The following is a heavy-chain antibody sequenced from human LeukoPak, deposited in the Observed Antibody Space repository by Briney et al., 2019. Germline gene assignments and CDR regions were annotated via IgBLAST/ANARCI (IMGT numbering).Heavy chain of an antibody. CDR3: ARGRSPNY. V-gene: IGHV4-34*01. CDR2: INHSGST. D-gene: IGHD2-15*01. J-gene: IGHJ4*02. Sequence: SETLSLTCAVYGGSFSGYYWSWIRQPPGKGLEWIGEINHSGSTDYNPSLKSRVTISVDTSKNQFSLKLSSVTAADTAVYYCARGRSPNYWGQGTLVTVSS. CDR1: GGSFSGYY.